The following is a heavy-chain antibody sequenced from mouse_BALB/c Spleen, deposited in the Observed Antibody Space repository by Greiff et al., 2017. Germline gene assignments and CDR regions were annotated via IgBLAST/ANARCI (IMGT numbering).Heavy chain of an antibody. CDR1: GFTFSSYG. CDR2: ISSGGSYT. J-gene: IGHJ2*01. D-gene: IGHD2-1*01. Sequence: EVKLMESGGDLVKPGGSLKLSCAASGFTFSSYGMSWVRQTPDKRLEWVATISSGGSYTYYPDSVKGRFTISRDNAKNTLYLQMSSLKSEDTAMYYCARRGVTTLFDYWGQGTTLTVSS. V-gene: IGHV5-6*02. CDR3: ARRGVTTLFDY.